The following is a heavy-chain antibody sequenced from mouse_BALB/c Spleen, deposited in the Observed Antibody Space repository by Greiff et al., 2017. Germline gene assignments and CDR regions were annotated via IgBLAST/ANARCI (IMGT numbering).Heavy chain of an antibody. D-gene: IGHD1-1*01. CDR2: ICAGGST. CDR3: AHYCGSSYAMNY. V-gene: IGHV2-9*02. Sequence: QVQLKESGPGLVAPSQSLSITCTVSGFSLTSYGVHWVRQPPGKGLEWLGGICAGGSTNYNSALMSRLSISKDNTKSQVFLKMNSLQTDDTAMYYCAHYCGSSYAMNYGGQGTSVTVSS. CDR1: GFSLTSYG. J-gene: IGHJ4*01.